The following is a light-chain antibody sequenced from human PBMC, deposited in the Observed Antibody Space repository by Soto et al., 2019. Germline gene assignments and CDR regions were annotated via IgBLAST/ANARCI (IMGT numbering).Light chain of an antibody. V-gene: IGLV2-14*03. CDR2: DVT. Sequence: QSALTQPASVSGSPGQSITISCTGTSSDVGGYNYVSWYQHHPVKAPKLMIYDVTNRPSGVSNRFSGSKSGNTASLTISGLQAEDEADYYCTSYTTSSPDLVFGGGTKLTVL. J-gene: IGLJ3*02. CDR1: SSDVGGYNY. CDR3: TSYTTSSPDLV.